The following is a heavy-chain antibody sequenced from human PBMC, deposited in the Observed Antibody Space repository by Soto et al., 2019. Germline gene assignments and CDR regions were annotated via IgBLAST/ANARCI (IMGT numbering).Heavy chain of an antibody. D-gene: IGHD6-13*01. CDR3: ARDLEFRAGNISHLDY. V-gene: IGHV1-69*01. CDR2: IIPIFGTP. Sequence: QVQLLQSVAEVKKPGYSVKVYCKASGGTFTTHAFNWVRQAPGQGLEWVGGIIPIFGTPNYAQKFKGRVTITADGSTSTCYMDLSSLTSEDTAVSYCARDLEFRAGNISHLDYWGPGTLVTVSS. CDR1: GGTFTTHA. J-gene: IGHJ4*02.